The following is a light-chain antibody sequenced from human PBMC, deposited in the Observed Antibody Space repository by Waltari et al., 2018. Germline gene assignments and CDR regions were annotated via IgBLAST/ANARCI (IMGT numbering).Light chain of an antibody. J-gene: IGLJ1*01. V-gene: IGLV1-40*01. CDR2: GNN. Sequence: QSVLTQPPSVSGAPGQRVTISCSGSTSDIGANSDVYWYQQLPGRAPKLLISGNNKRPSGLPDRFSGSKAGTSASLAITGLQAEDEADYYCQSFDSSLNLYVFGTGTTVTVL. CDR1: TSDIGANSD. CDR3: QSFDSSLNLYV.